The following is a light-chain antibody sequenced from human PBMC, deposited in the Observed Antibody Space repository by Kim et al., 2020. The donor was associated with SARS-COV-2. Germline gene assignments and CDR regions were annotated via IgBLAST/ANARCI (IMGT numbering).Light chain of an antibody. CDR1: QSIRTS. V-gene: IGKV1-39*01. CDR2: AAS. Sequence: DIQMTQSPSSLSASVGARVTITCRASQSIRTSLNWYQQKPGKAPKLLIYAASSLQSGVPSRFSGSGSGTDFTLTISSLQPEDFATYYCQQSYSTPRTFGQGTKLEI. J-gene: IGKJ2*01. CDR3: QQSYSTPRT.